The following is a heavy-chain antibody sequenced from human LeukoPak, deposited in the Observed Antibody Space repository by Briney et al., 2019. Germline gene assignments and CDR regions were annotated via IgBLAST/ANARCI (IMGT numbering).Heavy chain of an antibody. Sequence: SETLSLTCTVSGDSISRYYWRWIRQPPGKGLEWIGHIYYSGRTHSTPSLKSRATISADTSKNQSSLNLSSVTAADTAMYYCARHSSGEYSSLDYWGQGTLVTVSS. V-gene: IGHV4-59*08. CDR2: IYYSGRT. CDR1: GDSISRYY. CDR3: ARHSSGEYSSLDY. J-gene: IGHJ4*02. D-gene: IGHD5-12*01.